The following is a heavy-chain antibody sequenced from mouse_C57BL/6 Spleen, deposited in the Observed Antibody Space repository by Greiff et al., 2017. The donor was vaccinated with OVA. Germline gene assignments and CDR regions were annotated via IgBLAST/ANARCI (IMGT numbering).Heavy chain of an antibody. CDR3: ARDSVRDYGFDY. CDR1: GFTFSSYA. D-gene: IGHD2-4*01. J-gene: IGHJ2*01. Sequence: EVKVVESGGGLVKPGGSLKLSCAASGFTFSSYAMSWVRQTPEKRLEWVATISDGGSYTYYPDNVKGRFTISRDNAKNNLYLQMSHLKSEDTAMYYCARDSVRDYGFDYWGQGTTLTVSS. CDR2: ISDGGSYT. V-gene: IGHV5-4*01.